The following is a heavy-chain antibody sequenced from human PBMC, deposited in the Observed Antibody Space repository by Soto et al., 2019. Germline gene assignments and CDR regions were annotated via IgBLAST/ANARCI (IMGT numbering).Heavy chain of an antibody. CDR3: ARSTILGVADYYYSGMDL. D-gene: IGHD3-3*01. J-gene: IGHJ6*02. V-gene: IGHV4-4*02. CDR2: IYHSGST. CDR1: GGSISSSNW. Sequence: SVTLSLTCAVSGGSISSSNWWSWVRQPPGKGLEWIGEIYHSGSTNYTPSLKSRVTISVDKSKNQFSLKLSSVTAADTAVYYCARSTILGVADYYYSGMDLWRQETTVTASS.